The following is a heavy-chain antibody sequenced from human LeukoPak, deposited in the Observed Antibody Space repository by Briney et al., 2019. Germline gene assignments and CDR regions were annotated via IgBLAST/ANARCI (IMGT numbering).Heavy chain of an antibody. Sequence: SETLSLTCSVSGGSFRDHYWSWIRQPPGEGLEWIAEISPSGTSTYNPSLRSRVTVSVDSSRNQLSLELTSVTAADTAVYYCARYAGPYYYYGMDVWGQGTTVTVSS. CDR3: ARYAGPYYYYGMDV. CDR2: ISPSGTS. CDR1: GGSFRDHY. D-gene: IGHD2-2*01. V-gene: IGHV4-34*01. J-gene: IGHJ6*02.